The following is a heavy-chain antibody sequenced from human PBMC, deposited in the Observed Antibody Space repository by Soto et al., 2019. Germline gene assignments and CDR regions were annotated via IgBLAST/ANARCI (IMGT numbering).Heavy chain of an antibody. CDR1: GFTFSNYG. V-gene: IGHV3-30*18. CDR2: ISYDGNYQ. Sequence: QVQLVESGGGVVQPGRSLRLSCAASGFTFSNYGVHWVRQAPGSGLEWVALISYDGNYQYYADAVKGRFTISRDNSKNTLYLEMTSLICEDTAVYYCAKDRRVRDGLDVWGQGTTVTVSS. D-gene: IGHD3-10*01. J-gene: IGHJ6*02. CDR3: AKDRRVRDGLDV.